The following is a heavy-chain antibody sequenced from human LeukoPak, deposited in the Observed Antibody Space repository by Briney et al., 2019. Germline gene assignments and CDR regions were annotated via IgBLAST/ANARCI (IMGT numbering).Heavy chain of an antibody. D-gene: IGHD3-22*01. V-gene: IGHV1-2*02. CDR2: INPNSGGT. CDR1: GYTFTGYY. CDR3: ARAYYYDSSGSCTDY. Sequence: ASVKVSCKASGYTFTGYYMHWVRQAPGQGLEWMGWINPNSGGTNYAQKFQGRVTMTRDTSISTAYMELSRLRSDDTAVYYCARAYYYDSSGSCTDYWGQGTLVTVSS. J-gene: IGHJ4*02.